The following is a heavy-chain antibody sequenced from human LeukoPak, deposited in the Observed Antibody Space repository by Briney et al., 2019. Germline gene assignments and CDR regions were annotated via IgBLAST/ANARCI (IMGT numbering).Heavy chain of an antibody. CDR3: SRDATGDH. CDR1: GFTFSYFW. Sequence: GGSLRLSCVASGFTFSYFWMSWVRQAPGKGLEWVGRSRNRAKSYTTDYAASVKGRFTISRDDSKSTLYLQMNSLETEDTAVYYCSRDATGDHWGQGTLVSVSS. J-gene: IGHJ4*02. CDR2: SRNRAKSYTT. V-gene: IGHV3-72*01.